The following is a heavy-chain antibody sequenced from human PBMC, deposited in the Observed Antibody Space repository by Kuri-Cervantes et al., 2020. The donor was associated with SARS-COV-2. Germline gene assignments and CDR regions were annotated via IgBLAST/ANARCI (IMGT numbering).Heavy chain of an antibody. CDR2: IIPILGIA. J-gene: IGHJ6*03. Sequence: SVKVSCKASGGTFSSYTISWVRQAPGQGLEWMGRIIPILGIANYAQKFQGRVTITADKSTSTAYMELSSLRSEDTAVYYCAREGLGYGAEYYYYMDVWGRGTTVTVSS. D-gene: IGHD4-17*01. CDR3: AREGLGYGAEYYYYMDV. V-gene: IGHV1-69*04. CDR1: GGTFSSYT.